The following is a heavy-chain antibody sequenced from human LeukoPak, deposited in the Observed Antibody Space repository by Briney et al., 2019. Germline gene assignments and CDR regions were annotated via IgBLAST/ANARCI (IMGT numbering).Heavy chain of an antibody. J-gene: IGHJ3*01. CDR1: GVSISPYY. D-gene: IGHD3-3*01. CDR2: IHTSGSN. V-gene: IGHV4-4*09. Sequence: SETLSLTCAASGVSISPYYWAWIRQPPGKGLEWIGYIHTSGSNNQYPSLKSRVTISVDKSKNHFSLRLTSVTAADTAVYYCARLSAAVHLGAFDLWGQGTMVTVSS. CDR3: ARLSAAVHLGAFDL.